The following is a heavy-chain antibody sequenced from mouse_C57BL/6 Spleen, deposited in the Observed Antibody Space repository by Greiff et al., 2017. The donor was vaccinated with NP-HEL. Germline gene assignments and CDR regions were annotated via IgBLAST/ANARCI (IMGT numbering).Heavy chain of an antibody. CDR2: IYPRDGST. D-gene: IGHD1-1*01. Sequence: VQLQQSGPELVKPGASVKLSCKASGYTFTSYDINWVKQRPGQGLEWIGWIYPRDGSTKYNEKFKGKATLIVDTSSSPAFLELHRRTSEESAVYFCARGDYYGSSYEFYFDDWGQGTTLTVSS. J-gene: IGHJ2*01. V-gene: IGHV1-85*01. CDR1: GYTFTSYD. CDR3: ARGDYYGSSYEFYFDD.